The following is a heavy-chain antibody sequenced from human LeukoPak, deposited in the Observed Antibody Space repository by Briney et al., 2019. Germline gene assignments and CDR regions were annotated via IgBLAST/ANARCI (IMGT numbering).Heavy chain of an antibody. D-gene: IGHD3-16*01. CDR1: GFPFSSHD. CDR3: ARARNGGSFDP. CDR2: IGADGDI. Sequence: GGSLRLSCAASGFPFSSHDMHWVRQAPGKTLEWVSFIGADGDIYYSVSVKGRFTISRENAKNSLYLQMNSLRAGDTAVYYCARARNGGSFDPWGQGTLVTVSS. J-gene: IGHJ5*02. V-gene: IGHV3-13*01.